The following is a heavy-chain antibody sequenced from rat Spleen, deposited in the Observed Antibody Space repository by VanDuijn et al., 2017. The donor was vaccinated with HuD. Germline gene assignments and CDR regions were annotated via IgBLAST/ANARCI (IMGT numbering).Heavy chain of an antibody. CDR3: ARHGRDTYGHVPYFDY. CDR2: ISSGGST. J-gene: IGHJ2*01. D-gene: IGHD2-5*01. CDR1: GLALTSNS. Sequence: QVQLTESGPGLVQPSQTLSLTCTVSGLALTSNSVSWIRQPPGKGLEWIAAISSGGSTYYNSALKSRLSISKDTSKSQAFLKMNSLQTEDTATYYCARHGRDTYGHVPYFDYWGQGVMVTVSS. V-gene: IGHV2S12*01.